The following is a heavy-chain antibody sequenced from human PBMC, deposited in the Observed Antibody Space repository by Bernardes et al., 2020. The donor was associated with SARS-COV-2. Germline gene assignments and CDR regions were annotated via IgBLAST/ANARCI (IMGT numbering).Heavy chain of an antibody. J-gene: IGHJ4*02. CDR3: VRPRRMCGFVCSSYYFDS. CDR1: GFNFGDFA. CDR2: IESRHYGETI. D-gene: IGHD2-21*02. V-gene: IGHV3-49*03. Sequence: GGSLRLSCSGSGFNFGDFAMSWLRRAPGKGLEWLAVIESRHYGETIQYASSVKDRFSISRDDSKNIAYLQMNGLRTEDTAVYYCVRPRRMCGFVCSSYYFDSWGQGTLVTVSS.